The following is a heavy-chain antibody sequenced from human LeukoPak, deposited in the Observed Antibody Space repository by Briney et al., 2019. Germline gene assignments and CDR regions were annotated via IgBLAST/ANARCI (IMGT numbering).Heavy chain of an antibody. CDR2: ISGSGGST. Sequence: GGSLRLSCAASGFTFSSYAMSWVRQAPGKGLEWVSAISGSGGSTYYADSVKGRFTISRDNSKNTLYLQMNSLRAEDTAVYYCAKGKQFRDLYGSGSPHYFDYWGQGTLVTVSS. V-gene: IGHV3-23*01. CDR3: AKGKQFRDLYGSGSPHYFDY. CDR1: GFTFSSYA. J-gene: IGHJ4*02. D-gene: IGHD3-10*01.